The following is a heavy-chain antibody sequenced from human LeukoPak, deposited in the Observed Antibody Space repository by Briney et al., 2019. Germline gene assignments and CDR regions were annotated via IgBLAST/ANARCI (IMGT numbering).Heavy chain of an antibody. J-gene: IGHJ3*02. Sequence: PGGSLRLSCAVSGFTLSNYAMSWVRQAPGKGLEWVLILSGDGARTYYADSVKGRFTISRDLSKNTLYLQMNSLKPEDTAIYYCAGDSDLQPRNGFHMWGQGTVATVSS. D-gene: IGHD1-14*01. CDR2: LSGDGART. V-gene: IGHV3-23*01. CDR1: GFTLSNYA. CDR3: AGDSDLQPRNGFHM.